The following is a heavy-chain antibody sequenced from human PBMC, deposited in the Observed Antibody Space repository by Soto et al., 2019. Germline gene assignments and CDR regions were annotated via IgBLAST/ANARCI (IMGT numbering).Heavy chain of an antibody. V-gene: IGHV3-23*01. CDR3: TTDRVVPIRAVLVPAAGGSGYYYYGMDV. J-gene: IGHJ6*02. CDR1: GFTFDDYA. D-gene: IGHD2-2*01. Sequence: GGSLRLSCAASGFTFDDYAMHWVRQAPGKGLEWVSGISGSGISTYYAAPVKGRFTISRDDSKNTLYLQMNSLKTEDTAVYYCTTDRVVPIRAVLVPAAGGSGYYYYGMDVWGQGTTVTVSS. CDR2: ISGSGIST.